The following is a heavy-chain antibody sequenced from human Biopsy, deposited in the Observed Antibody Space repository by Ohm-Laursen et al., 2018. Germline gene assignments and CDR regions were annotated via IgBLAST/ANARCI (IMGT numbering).Heavy chain of an antibody. J-gene: IGHJ4*02. CDR2: FAPENGKT. D-gene: IGHD1-1*01. CDR3: AADINVWNVNY. CDR1: GYAVTEFS. Sequence: GASVKVSCKVSGYAVTEFSMHWVRQAPGKGLEWMGGFAPENGKTIYAQKFQGRVTMTEDTSTDTAYMELSSLRSEDTAVYYCAADINVWNVNYWGQGTQVTVS. V-gene: IGHV1-24*01.